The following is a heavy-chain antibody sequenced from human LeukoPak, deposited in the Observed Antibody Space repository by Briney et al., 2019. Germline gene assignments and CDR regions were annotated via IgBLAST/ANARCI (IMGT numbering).Heavy chain of an antibody. CDR1: GGSFSGYY. V-gene: IGHV4-34*01. J-gene: IGHJ5*02. D-gene: IGHD2-15*01. CDR2: INHSGST. CDR3: ARGNPYKLLLRPQSNWFDP. Sequence: PLETLSLTCAVYGGSFSGYYWSWIRQPPARGLAWIGEINHSGSTNYNPSLKSRVTISVDTSKNQISPKLSSVTAADTAVYYCARGNPYKLLLRPQSNWFDPWGQGTLVTVSS.